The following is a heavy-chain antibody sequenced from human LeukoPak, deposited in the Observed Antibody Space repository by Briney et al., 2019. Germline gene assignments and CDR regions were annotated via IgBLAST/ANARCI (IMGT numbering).Heavy chain of an antibody. V-gene: IGHV4-59*01. Sequence: SETLSLTCTVSGGSISSYYWSWIRQPPGKGLEWIGYIYYSGSTNYNPSLKSRVTISVDTSKNQFSLKLSAVTAADTAVYYCAKAGVYYYVMDVWGQGTTVTVSS. J-gene: IGHJ6*02. CDR1: GGSISSYY. D-gene: IGHD3-10*01. CDR2: IYYSGST. CDR3: AKAGVYYYVMDV.